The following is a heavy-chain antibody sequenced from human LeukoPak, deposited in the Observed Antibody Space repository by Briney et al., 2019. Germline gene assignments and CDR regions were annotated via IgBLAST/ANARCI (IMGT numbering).Heavy chain of an antibody. J-gene: IGHJ4*02. CDR1: GGSFKDNY. CDR2: INHSGTT. CDR3: ARVPLRFLEPFDN. D-gene: IGHD3-3*01. V-gene: IGHV4-34*01. Sequence: PSETLSLTCAVSGGSFKDNYWSWIRQPPGKGLEWIGEINHSGTTNYNPSLKSRVTMSLDTSKNQLSLKLNSVTAADTAVYYCARVPLRFLEPFDNWGQGTLVTVSP.